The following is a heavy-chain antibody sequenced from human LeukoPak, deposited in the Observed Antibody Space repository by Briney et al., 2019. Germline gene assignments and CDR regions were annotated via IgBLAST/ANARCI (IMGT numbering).Heavy chain of an antibody. J-gene: IGHJ4*02. Sequence: ASVKVSCKASGYTFTGYYMHWVRQAPGQGLEWMGWINPNSGGTNYAQKFQDRVTMTRDTSINTAYMELSRLRSDDTAVYYRARMRDVVEYWGQGTLVTVSS. V-gene: IGHV1-2*02. CDR2: INPNSGGT. CDR3: ARMRDVVEY. CDR1: GYTFTGYY. D-gene: IGHD2-15*01.